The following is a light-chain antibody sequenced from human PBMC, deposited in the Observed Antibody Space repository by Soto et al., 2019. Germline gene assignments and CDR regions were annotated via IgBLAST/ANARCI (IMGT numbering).Light chain of an antibody. CDR3: MQALQIPWT. CDR2: LGS. V-gene: IGKV2-28*01. J-gene: IGKJ1*01. Sequence: DIVMTQSPLSLPVTPGEPASISCRSSQSLLHSNGYYYLDWYLQKPGQSPQVLIYLGSHRASGVPDRFSGSGSGTDFTLKISRVEAEDVGVYYCMQALQIPWTFGQGTKVEVK. CDR1: QSLLHSNGYYY.